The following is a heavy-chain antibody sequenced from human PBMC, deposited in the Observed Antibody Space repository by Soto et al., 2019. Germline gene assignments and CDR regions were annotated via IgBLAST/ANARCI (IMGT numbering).Heavy chain of an antibody. J-gene: IGHJ6*02. V-gene: IGHV3-30-3*01. CDR2: ISYDGSNK. CDR3: ARGRPYGGNSDEGYYGMDV. D-gene: IGHD4-17*01. CDR1: GFTFSSYA. Sequence: GGSLRLSCAASGFTFSSYAMHWVRQAPGKGLEWVAVISYDGSNKYYADSAKGRFTISRDNSKNTLYLQMNSLRAEDTVVYYCARGRPYGGNSDEGYYGMDVWGQGTTVTVSS.